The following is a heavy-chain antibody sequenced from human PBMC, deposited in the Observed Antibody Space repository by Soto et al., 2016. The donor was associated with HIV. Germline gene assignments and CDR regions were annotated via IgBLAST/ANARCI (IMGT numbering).Heavy chain of an antibody. CDR3: TRGVRDDYNSAGLFNY. CDR1: GFSLNDYW. CDR2: INRDKTST. D-gene: IGHD3-10*01. J-gene: IGHJ4*02. Sequence: EVQLVESGGGLVQPGGSLRLTCAASGFSLNDYWMHWVRQVPGKGLVWVSSINRDKTSTNYADSVKGRFTISRDNAKNILYLQMDALRVEDTALYYCTRGVRDDYNSAGLFNYWGQGNPAHRLR. V-gene: IGHV3-74*01.